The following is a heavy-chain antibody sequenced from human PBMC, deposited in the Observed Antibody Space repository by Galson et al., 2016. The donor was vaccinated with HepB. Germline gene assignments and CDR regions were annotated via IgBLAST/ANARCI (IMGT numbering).Heavy chain of an antibody. Sequence: SLRLSCAASGITFSRFTMNWVRQAPGKGLEWVSSISSSSNYIYYADSVKGRFTISRDNAKNSLYLQMNSLRGEDTAVYYCASQYCSGGRCSNPFDYHGQGTLVTVSS. V-gene: IGHV3-21*01. D-gene: IGHD2-15*01. J-gene: IGHJ4*02. CDR1: GITFSRFT. CDR2: ISSSSNYI. CDR3: ASQYCSGGRCSNPFDY.